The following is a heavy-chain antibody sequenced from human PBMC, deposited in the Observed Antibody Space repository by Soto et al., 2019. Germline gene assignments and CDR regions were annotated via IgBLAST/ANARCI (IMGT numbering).Heavy chain of an antibody. J-gene: IGHJ6*03. V-gene: IGHV3-15*01. CDR3: TTGVIMVRDKYYYYYYMDV. D-gene: IGHD3-10*01. CDR2: IKSKTDGGTT. CDR1: GFTFSNAW. Sequence: GGCLRLSCAASGFTFSNAWMSWVRQAPGKGLEWVGRIKSKTDGGTTDYAAPVKGRFTISRDDSKNTLYLQMNSLKTEDTAVYYCTTGVIMVRDKYYYYYYMDVWGKGTTVTVSS.